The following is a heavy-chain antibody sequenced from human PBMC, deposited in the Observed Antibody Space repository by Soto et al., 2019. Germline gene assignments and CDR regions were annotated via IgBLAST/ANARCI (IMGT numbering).Heavy chain of an antibody. V-gene: IGHV1-69*01. J-gene: IGHJ4*02. CDR2: IIPIFGTA. CDR3: AKDLSRVVVPAATPEGY. D-gene: IGHD2-2*01. Sequence: QVQLVQSGAEVQKPGSSVKVSCKASGGTFSSYAISWVRQAPGQGLEWMGGIIPIFGTANYAQKFQGRVTITADESTSTAYMELSSLRSEDTAVYYCAKDLSRVVVPAATPEGYWGQGTLVTVSS. CDR1: GGTFSSYA.